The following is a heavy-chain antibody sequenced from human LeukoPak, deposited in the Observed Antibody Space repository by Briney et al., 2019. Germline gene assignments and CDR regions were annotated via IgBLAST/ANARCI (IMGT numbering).Heavy chain of an antibody. V-gene: IGHV4-28*06. D-gene: IGHD2/OR15-2a*01. Sequence: SDTLSLTCGVSGYSISNSNWWGWIRQPPGKGLEWIGYIDYGGSTNYNPSLKSRATVSVDTSRNQFSLKLSSVTALDTAVYYCARFNSTYYYYDYWGQGTLVTVSS. J-gene: IGHJ4*02. CDR3: ARFNSTYYYYDY. CDR1: GYSISNSNW. CDR2: IDYGGST.